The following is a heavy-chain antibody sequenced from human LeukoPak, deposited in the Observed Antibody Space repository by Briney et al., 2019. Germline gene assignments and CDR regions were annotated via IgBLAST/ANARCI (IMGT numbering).Heavy chain of an antibody. J-gene: IGHJ5*02. V-gene: IGHV4-38-2*02. CDR1: GYPIGLDYY. D-gene: IGHD5-24*01. CDR3: ARAPSSYESGNGYPNLGWLDP. Sequence: PSETLPLTCKVSGYPIGLDYYWVWIRQAPRRGLQWIGGFHRGRIQYNSALKSRVTISIDSSKNQFSLRMWPVTAADTAFYFCARAPSSYESGNGYPNLGWLDPWGQGALVTVSS. CDR2: FHRGRI.